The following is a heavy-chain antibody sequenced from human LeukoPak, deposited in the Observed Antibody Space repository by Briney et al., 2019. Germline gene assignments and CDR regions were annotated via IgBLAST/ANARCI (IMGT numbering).Heavy chain of an antibody. J-gene: IGHJ4*02. Sequence: SQTLSLTCAVSGGSISSGGYSWSWIRQPPGKGLEWIGYIYHSGSTYYNPSLKSRVTISVDRSKNQFSLKLSSVTAADTAVYYCARTTSGWNYFDYWGQGTPVTVSS. CDR3: ARTTSGWNYFDY. V-gene: IGHV4-30-2*01. D-gene: IGHD6-19*01. CDR2: IYHSGST. CDR1: GGSISSGGYS.